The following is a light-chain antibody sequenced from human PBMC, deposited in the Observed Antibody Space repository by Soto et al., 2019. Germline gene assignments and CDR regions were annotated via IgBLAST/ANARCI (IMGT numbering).Light chain of an antibody. V-gene: IGKV3-20*01. CDR2: GTS. CDR1: ESIESRY. Sequence: EFVLTQSPATLSLSPGERATLSCRASESIESRYLAWYQQRPGQAPRLLIYGTSSRATGIPDRFSGSGSGTDFSLTISRLEPEDFAVYYCQQFGSSPGFTFGPGTKVDIK. CDR3: QQFGSSPGFT. J-gene: IGKJ3*01.